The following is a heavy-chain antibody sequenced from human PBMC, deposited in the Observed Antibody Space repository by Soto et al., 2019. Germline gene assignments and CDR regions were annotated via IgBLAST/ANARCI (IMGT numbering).Heavy chain of an antibody. V-gene: IGHV1-46*01. J-gene: IGHJ4*02. CDR1: GYIFTSYY. CDR2: INPGGGTT. CDR3: ARAQNRGPIAIITLDS. D-gene: IGHD2-21*01. Sequence: GASVKVSCKASGYIFTSYYLHCVRQAPGQGLEWLGIINPGGGTTSYPQKFQGTVRMTRDTSTTTVYMELTGLRSEDTAVYYCARAQNRGPIAIITLDSWGQGTLVTVSS.